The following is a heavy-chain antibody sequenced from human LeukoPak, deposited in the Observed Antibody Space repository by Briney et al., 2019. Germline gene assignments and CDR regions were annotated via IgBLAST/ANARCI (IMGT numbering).Heavy chain of an antibody. CDR2: IYYSGST. D-gene: IGHD5-18*01. CDR1: GGSISSYY. J-gene: IGHJ3*02. V-gene: IGHV4-59*01. Sequence: SETLSLTRTVSGGSISSYYWSWIRQSPGKGLEWIGYIYYSGSTSYNPSLKSRVTISVDTSKNRFSLKLRSVTAADTAVYYCARYTSMVAFHAHGFDMWGQGTLVTVSS. CDR3: ARYTSMVAFHAHGFDM.